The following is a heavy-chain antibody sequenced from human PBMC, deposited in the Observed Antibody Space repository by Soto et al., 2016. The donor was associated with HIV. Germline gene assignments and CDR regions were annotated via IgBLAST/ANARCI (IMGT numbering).Heavy chain of an antibody. J-gene: IGHJ4*02. D-gene: IGHD3-10*01. V-gene: IGHV4-59*01. Sequence: QVQLQESGPGLVKPSETLSLTCTVSGGSMSSYYWSWIRQPPGKGLEWIGYIYYSGSTNYNPSLKSRVTISVDTPKNQFSLKLSSVTAADTAVYYCARGLTTYYASGLGYWGQGTLVTVSS. CDR3: ARGLTTYYASGLGY. CDR2: IYYSGST. CDR1: GGSMSSYY.